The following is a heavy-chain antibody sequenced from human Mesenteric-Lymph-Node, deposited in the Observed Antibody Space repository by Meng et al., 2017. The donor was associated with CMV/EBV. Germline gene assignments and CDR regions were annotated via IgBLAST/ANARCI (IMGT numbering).Heavy chain of an antibody. J-gene: IGHJ5*02. CDR2: INHSGGT. D-gene: IGHD2-2*02. V-gene: IGHV4-34*01. CDR1: GGSFSGYY. Sequence: SETLSLTCSVYGGSFSGYYWSWFRQPPGKGLEWIGEINHSGGTNYNPSVKSRVTISLDTSKNQFSLKMTSVTAADTAVYHCARGHCSRTSCYSWFDPWGQGTLVTVSS. CDR3: ARGHCSRTSCYSWFDP.